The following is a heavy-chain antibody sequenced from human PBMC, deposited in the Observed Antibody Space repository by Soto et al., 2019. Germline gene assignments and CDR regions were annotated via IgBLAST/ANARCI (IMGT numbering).Heavy chain of an antibody. CDR1: GFTFSLYA. CDR3: AKDPSIAVAGTWRYFDL. V-gene: IGHV3-23*01. J-gene: IGHJ2*01. D-gene: IGHD6-19*01. CDR2: NVGSGADT. Sequence: EVQLLESGGGLAQPGGSLRLSCAASGFTFSLYAMTWVRQAPGKGREWVSSNVGSGADTFYADSVKGRFTISRDNSKDTLYLQMNNLRAEDTAVYYCAKDPSIAVAGTWRYFDLWGRGTLVTVSS.